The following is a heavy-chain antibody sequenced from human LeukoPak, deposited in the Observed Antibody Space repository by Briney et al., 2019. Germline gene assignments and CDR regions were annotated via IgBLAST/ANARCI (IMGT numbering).Heavy chain of an antibody. CDR1: GFTFSSYW. CDR2: IREDGSEK. J-gene: IGHJ4*02. D-gene: IGHD6-13*01. CDR3: AAGGAPGRFDY. Sequence: GGSLRLSCAASGFTFSSYWMTWVRQAPGKGLEWVANIREDGSEKYYVDSVRGRFTISRDFAKISLFLQMNSLRVEDTAVYYCAAGGAPGRFDYWGRGAPVTVSS. V-gene: IGHV3-7*01.